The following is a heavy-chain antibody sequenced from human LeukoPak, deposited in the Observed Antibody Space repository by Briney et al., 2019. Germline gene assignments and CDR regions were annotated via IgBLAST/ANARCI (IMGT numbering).Heavy chain of an antibody. CDR2: ISWNSGGV. J-gene: IGHJ4*02. V-gene: IGHV3-9*03. D-gene: IGHD6-19*01. CDR1: GFTFDNYA. Sequence: GGSLRLSCAASGFTFDNYAMHWVRQAPGKGLEWVSGISWNSGGVAYADSVKGRFTISRDNAKNSLYLQMNSLRAEDMAFYYCTRSTGWYNYFDYWGQGTLVTVSS. CDR3: TRSTGWYNYFDY.